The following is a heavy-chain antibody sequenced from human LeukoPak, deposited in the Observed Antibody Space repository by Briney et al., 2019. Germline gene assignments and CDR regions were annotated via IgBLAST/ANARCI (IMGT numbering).Heavy chain of an antibody. J-gene: IGHJ3*02. CDR1: GGSISSYY. Sequence: SETLSLTCTVSGGSISSYYWSWIRQPPGKGLEWIGYIYYSGSTNYNPSLKSRVTISVDTSKNQFSLRLSSVTAADTAVYYCARRADAFDIWGQGTMVTVSS. V-gene: IGHV4-59*08. CDR2: IYYSGST. CDR3: ARRADAFDI.